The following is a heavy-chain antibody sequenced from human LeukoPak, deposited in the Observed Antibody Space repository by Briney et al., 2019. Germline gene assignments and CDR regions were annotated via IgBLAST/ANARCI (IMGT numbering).Heavy chain of an antibody. CDR3: ARIVYYYDSSGYYPQLMGYFDY. Sequence: GESLRLSCAASGFTFSSYAISWVRQAPGQGLEWMGGIIPIFGTSNYAQKVQGRVTITADESTSTAYMELSSLRSEDTAVYYCARIVYYYDSSGYYPQLMGYFDYWGQGTLVTVSS. V-gene: IGHV1-69*01. J-gene: IGHJ4*02. CDR2: IIPIFGTS. CDR1: GFTFSSYA. D-gene: IGHD3-22*01.